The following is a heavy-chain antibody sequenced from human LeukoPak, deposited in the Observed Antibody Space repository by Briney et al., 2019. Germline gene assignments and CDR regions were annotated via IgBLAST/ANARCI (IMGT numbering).Heavy chain of an antibody. CDR1: GFTFSSYS. D-gene: IGHD5-12*01. CDR2: ISSSSSYI. CDR3: ARDPHIVATEG. J-gene: IGHJ4*02. V-gene: IGHV3-21*01. Sequence: GGSLRLSCAASGFTFSSYSMNWVRQAPGKGLEWVSSISSSSSYIYYADSVKGRFTISRDNAKNSLYLQMNSLRAEDTAVYYCARDPHIVATEGWGQGTLVTVSS.